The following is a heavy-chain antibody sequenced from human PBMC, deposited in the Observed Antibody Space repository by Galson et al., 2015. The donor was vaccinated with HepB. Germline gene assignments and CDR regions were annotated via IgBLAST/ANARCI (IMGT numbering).Heavy chain of an antibody. CDR3: TRGSGGFLEWFGSSSCFDY. V-gene: IGHV3-49*03. D-gene: IGHD3-3*01. J-gene: IGHJ4*02. Sequence: SLRLSCAASGFTFGDYAMSWFRQAPGKGLEWVGFIRSKAYGGTTEYAASVKGRFTISRDDSKSIAYLQMNSLKTEDTAVYYCTRGSGGFLEWFGSSSCFDYWGQGTLVTVSS. CDR2: IRSKAYGGTT. CDR1: GFTFGDYA.